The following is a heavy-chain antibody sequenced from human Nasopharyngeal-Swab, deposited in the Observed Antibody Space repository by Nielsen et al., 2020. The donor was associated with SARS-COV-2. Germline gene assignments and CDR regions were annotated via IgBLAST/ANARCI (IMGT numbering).Heavy chain of an antibody. D-gene: IGHD5-12*01. CDR2: IHTSAST. V-gene: IGHV4-4*08. CDR3: AKIEWQSVRWFDR. Sequence: SETLSLTCTVSGGSASNYYWSWIRQPPGKGLEWLAYIHTSASTSYNPSLKSRLTVSVDTSKNQLSLKLNSVTAADTAVYYCAKIEWQSVRWFDRWGQGTLVTVSS. J-gene: IGHJ5*02. CDR1: GGSASNYY.